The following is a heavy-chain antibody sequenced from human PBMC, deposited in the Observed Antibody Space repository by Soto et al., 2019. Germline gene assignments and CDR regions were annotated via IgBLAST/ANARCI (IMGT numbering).Heavy chain of an antibody. CDR1: GFTFSSYS. CDR3: ARLGTDWELRSMVRGVIDY. Sequence: GGSLRLSCAASGFTFSSYSMNWVRQAPGKGLEWVSSISSSSSYIYYADSVKGRFTISRDNAKNSLYLQMNSLRAEDTAVYYCARLGTDWELRSMVRGVIDYWGQGTLVTVS. D-gene: IGHD3-10*01. V-gene: IGHV3-21*01. J-gene: IGHJ4*02. CDR2: ISSSSSYI.